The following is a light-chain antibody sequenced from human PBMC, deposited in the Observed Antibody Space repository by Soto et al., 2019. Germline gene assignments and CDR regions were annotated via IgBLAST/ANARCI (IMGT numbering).Light chain of an antibody. CDR1: QDIDNY. CDR3: QQSHNLPPS. Sequence: DIQMTQSPSSLSASVGDRVTITCQASQDIDNYLNWYQQKPGKAPRLLIYDSSTLQTGVPSRFSGSGSGTYFIFAISSLQPEDIETYYCQQSHNLPPSFGGGTKV. CDR2: DSS. J-gene: IGKJ4*01. V-gene: IGKV1-33*01.